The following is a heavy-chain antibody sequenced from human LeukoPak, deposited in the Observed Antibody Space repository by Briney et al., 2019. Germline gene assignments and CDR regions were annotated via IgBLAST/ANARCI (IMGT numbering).Heavy chain of an antibody. V-gene: IGHV1-69*05. Sequence: SVKVSCKASGGTFISYAISWVRQAPGQGLEWMGGIIPIFGTANYAQKFQGRVTITTDESTSTAYMELSSLRSEDTAVYYCARKGGSYDYFDYWGQGTLVTVSS. CDR1: GGTFISYA. CDR3: ARKGGSYDYFDY. J-gene: IGHJ4*02. D-gene: IGHD1-26*01. CDR2: IIPIFGTA.